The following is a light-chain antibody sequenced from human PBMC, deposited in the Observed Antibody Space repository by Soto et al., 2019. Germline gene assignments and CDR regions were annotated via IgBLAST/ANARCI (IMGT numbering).Light chain of an antibody. CDR3: QSTYDTPS. V-gene: IGKV1-39*01. J-gene: IGKJ4*01. CDR2: GAS. Sequence: DIQMTQSPSSLSASLGDRVTITCRASQSIYSYLNWYQQRPGRAPKLLIYGASTLHSGVPSRFRGGGSGTDFTNYILTITSLQPEDSATYYCQSTYDTPSFGGGTKVDIK. CDR1: QSIYSY.